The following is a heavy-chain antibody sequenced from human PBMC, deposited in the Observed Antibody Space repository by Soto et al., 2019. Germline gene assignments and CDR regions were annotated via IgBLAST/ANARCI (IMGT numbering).Heavy chain of an antibody. CDR2: INPGNSET. D-gene: IGHD2-15*01. Sequence: GESPKTPCKASGYSFINYWIGWVRQMPGQGLVWMAIINPGNSETRHSPALQGQVTLLDDKSITATDLQWGSLKASETAMYYCARPDNDVVASWGQGALVTVSS. J-gene: IGHJ5*02. CDR1: GYSFINYW. CDR3: ARPDNDVVAS. V-gene: IGHV5-51*01.